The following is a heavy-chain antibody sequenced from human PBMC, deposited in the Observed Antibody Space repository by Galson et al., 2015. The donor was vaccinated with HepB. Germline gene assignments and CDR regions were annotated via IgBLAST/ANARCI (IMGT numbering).Heavy chain of an antibody. Sequence: SLRLSCAASGFTFSTYGMHWVRQAPGKGLEWVAVIWYDGSNKYYAESVKGRFTISRDNSKNTLYLQMNSLRAEDTAVYYCARVPVWGSSGWYYFDYWGQGTLVTVSS. CDR1: GFTFSTYG. V-gene: IGHV3-33*01. D-gene: IGHD6-19*01. CDR2: IWYDGSNK. CDR3: ARVPVWGSSGWYYFDY. J-gene: IGHJ4*02.